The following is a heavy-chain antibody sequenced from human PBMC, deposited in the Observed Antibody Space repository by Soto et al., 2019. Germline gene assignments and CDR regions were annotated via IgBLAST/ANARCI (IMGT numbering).Heavy chain of an antibody. J-gene: IGHJ4*02. Sequence: QVQLVESGGGVVQPGRSLRLSCAASGFTFSSCAMHWVRQAPGKGLEWVAVIIYDGSDKYYADSVQGRFTISRDNSKNTLYPDMNRLRPEDTAVSYCAAELGNSSYDGHDYWGQGTLVTVSS. CDR1: GFTFSSCA. CDR2: IIYDGSDK. CDR3: AAELGNSSYDGHDY. V-gene: IGHV3-30*04. D-gene: IGHD5-12*01.